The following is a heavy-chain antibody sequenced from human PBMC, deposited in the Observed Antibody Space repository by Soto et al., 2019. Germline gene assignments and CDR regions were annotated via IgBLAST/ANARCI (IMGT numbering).Heavy chain of an antibody. CDR3: ARHNYGSGSTYFDY. J-gene: IGHJ4*02. CDR2: IYYSGST. D-gene: IGHD3-10*01. V-gene: IGHV4-59*08. Sequence: QVQLQESGPGLVMPSETLSLTCTVSGGSISSYYWSWIRQPPGKGLEWIGYIYYSGSTNYNPSLKSRVTISVDTSKNQFSLKLNSMTAADTAVYYCARHNYGSGSTYFDYWGQGTLVTVSS. CDR1: GGSISSYY.